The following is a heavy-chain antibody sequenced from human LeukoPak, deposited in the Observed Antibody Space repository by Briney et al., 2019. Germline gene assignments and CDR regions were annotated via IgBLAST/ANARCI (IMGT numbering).Heavy chain of an antibody. CDR1: GGSFSGYY. CDR3: AREMEVGQYDAFDI. V-gene: IGHV4-34*01. CDR2: INHRGST. J-gene: IGHJ3*02. Sequence: PSETLSLTCAVYGGSFSGYYLSWIRQPPRKGLEWIGEINHRGSTNYNPSLKSRVTISIGTSKKQFSLKLSSVPAADTAVYYCAREMEVGQYDAFDIWGQGEMVTVSS. D-gene: IGHD1-26*01.